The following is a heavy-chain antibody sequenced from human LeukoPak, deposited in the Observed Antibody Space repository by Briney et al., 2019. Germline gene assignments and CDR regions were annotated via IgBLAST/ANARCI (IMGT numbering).Heavy chain of an antibody. V-gene: IGHV3-49*04. CDR2: IRSKGYGGTT. CDR1: GFTFGDHA. CDR3: TRGPTQQWVYYGMDV. D-gene: IGHD5-18*01. Sequence: GGSLRLSCTTSGFTFGDHAMSWVRQAPGKGLEWVGFIRSKGYGGTTEYAASVKGRFAISRDDSKSIAYLQMNSLKTEDPAVYYCTRGPTQQWVYYGMDVWGQGTTVIVSS. J-gene: IGHJ6*02.